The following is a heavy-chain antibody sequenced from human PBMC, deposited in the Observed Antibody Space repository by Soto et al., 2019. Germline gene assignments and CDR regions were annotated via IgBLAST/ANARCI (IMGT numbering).Heavy chain of an antibody. J-gene: IGHJ5*02. D-gene: IGHD6-6*01. CDR2: IYYSGST. CDR1: GGSISSYY. V-gene: IGHV4-59*01. Sequence: SETLSLTCTVSGGSISSYYWSWIRQPPGKGLEWIGYIYYSGSTNYNPSLKSRVTISVDTSKNQFSLKLSSVTAADTAVYYCARDQAEYSSSWFDPWGQGTLVTVSS. CDR3: ARDQAEYSSSWFDP.